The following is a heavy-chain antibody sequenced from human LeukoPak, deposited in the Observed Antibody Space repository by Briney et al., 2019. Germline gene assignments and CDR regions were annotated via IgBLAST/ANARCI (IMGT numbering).Heavy chain of an antibody. CDR2: ISYSGST. CDR3: ARLERQWPTFKYYFQY. D-gene: IGHD6-19*01. V-gene: IGHV4-59*01. J-gene: IGHJ4*02. CDR1: GGSISTYY. Sequence: SETLSLTCAVSGGSISTYYWSWIRQPPGKGMEWIGDISYSGSTNYNPSLKSRVTISVDTSKNLFSLKLSSVTAADTAVYYCARLERQWPTFKYYFQYWGQGTMVTVSS.